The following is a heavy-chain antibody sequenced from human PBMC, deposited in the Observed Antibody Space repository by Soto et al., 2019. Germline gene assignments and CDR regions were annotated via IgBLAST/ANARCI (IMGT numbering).Heavy chain of an antibody. Sequence: SETLSLTCTVSGGSISSSSYYWVLIRQPPGKGLEWIGSIYYSGSTYYNPSLKSRVTISVDTSKNQFSLKLSSVTAADTAVYYCAGWNYAYYYYYGMDVWGQGTTVTVSS. V-gene: IGHV4-39*01. D-gene: IGHD1-7*01. CDR1: GGSISSSSYY. CDR3: AGWNYAYYYYYGMDV. CDR2: IYYSGST. J-gene: IGHJ6*02.